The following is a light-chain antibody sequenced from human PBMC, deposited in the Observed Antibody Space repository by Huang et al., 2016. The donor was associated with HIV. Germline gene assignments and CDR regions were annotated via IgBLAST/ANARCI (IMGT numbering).Light chain of an antibody. J-gene: IGKJ2*01. CDR3: QQYNNWPPEYT. CDR1: QSINSN. Sequence: EIVMTQSPATLSVSPGERATLSCRASQSINSNLAGYQQKPGQAPRLLIDGASTRATGIPARFSGIGSGTEFTLTISSLQSEDFAVYYCQQYNNWPPEYTFGQGTKLEIK. V-gene: IGKV3-15*01. CDR2: GAS.